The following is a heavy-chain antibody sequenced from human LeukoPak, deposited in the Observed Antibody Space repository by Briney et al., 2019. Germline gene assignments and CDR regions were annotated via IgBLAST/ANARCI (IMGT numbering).Heavy chain of an antibody. CDR2: INPSGGST. Sequence: GASVKVSCKASGYTFTSYYMHWVRQAPGQGLEWMGIINPSGGSTSYAQKFQGRVTMTRDTSTSTVYMELSSLRSEDTAIYYCANLGYGDYLTRDYWGQGTLVTVSS. J-gene: IGHJ4*02. V-gene: IGHV1-46*01. CDR3: ANLGYGDYLTRDY. D-gene: IGHD4-17*01. CDR1: GYTFTSYY.